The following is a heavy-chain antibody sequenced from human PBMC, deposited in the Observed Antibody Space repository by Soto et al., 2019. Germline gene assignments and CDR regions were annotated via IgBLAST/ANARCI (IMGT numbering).Heavy chain of an antibody. CDR2: INSDGSST. V-gene: IGHV3-74*01. CDR1: GFTFTHYW. CDR3: ARLNDDSNY. D-gene: IGHD4-4*01. Sequence: GGSLRLSCAASGFTFTHYWMHWVRQAPGKGLVWVSHINSDGSSTDYADYVKGRFTISRDNAKNTLYLQMNSLRAEDTAVYYCARLNDDSNYWGQGTLVTVSS. J-gene: IGHJ4*02.